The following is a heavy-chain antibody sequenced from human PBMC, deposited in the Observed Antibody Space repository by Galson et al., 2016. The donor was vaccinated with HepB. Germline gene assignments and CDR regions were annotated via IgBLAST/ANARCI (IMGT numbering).Heavy chain of an antibody. Sequence: ETLSLTCTVAGGSISSTNYFWGWVRQPPGKGLDWIGSISYSGTTNYNPSLRSRVTISAATSKTQFSLKLRSVTSADTAAYYCAKSPGNCSGGSCYPRYYYYYMDVWGKGTTVTVSS. CDR1: GGSISSTNYF. V-gene: IGHV4-39*01. D-gene: IGHD2-15*01. CDR3: AKSPGNCSGGSCYPRYYYYYMDV. J-gene: IGHJ6*03. CDR2: ISYSGTT.